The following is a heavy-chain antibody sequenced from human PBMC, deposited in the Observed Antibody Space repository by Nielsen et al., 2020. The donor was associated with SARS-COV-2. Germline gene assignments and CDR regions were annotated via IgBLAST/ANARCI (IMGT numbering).Heavy chain of an antibody. CDR3: ARVLLGDTAPGIRWAYGMDV. CDR1: GGSISSGGYY. J-gene: IGHJ6*02. D-gene: IGHD5-18*01. Sequence: SETLSLTCTVSGGSISSGGYYWSWIRQHPGKGLEWIGYVYYSGSTNYNPSLKSRVTISVDTSKNQFSLKLSSVTAADTAVYYCARVLLGDTAPGIRWAYGMDVWGQGTTVTVSS. CDR2: VYYSGST. V-gene: IGHV4-61*08.